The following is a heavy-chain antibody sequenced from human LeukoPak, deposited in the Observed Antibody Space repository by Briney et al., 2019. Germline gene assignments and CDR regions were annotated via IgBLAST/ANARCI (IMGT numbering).Heavy chain of an antibody. V-gene: IGHV3-15*01. CDR1: GFTFSNAW. D-gene: IGHD2-21*01. J-gene: IGHJ4*02. CDR2: IKSKTDGGTT. CDR3: TTGRMAYCGGDCYSGNY. Sequence: GGSLRLSCAASGFTFSNAWMSWVRQAPGKGLEWVGRIKSKTDGGTTDYAAPVKGRFTISRDDSKNTLYLQMNSLKTEDTAVYYCTTGRMAYCGGDCYSGNYWGQGTLVTVSS.